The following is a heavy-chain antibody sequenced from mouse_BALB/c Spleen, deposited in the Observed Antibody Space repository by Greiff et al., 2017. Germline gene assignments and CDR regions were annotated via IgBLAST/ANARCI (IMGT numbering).Heavy chain of an antibody. D-gene: IGHD2-3*01. Sequence: EVQGVESGGGLVQPGGSLKLSCAASGFTFSSYGMSWVRQTPDKRLELVATINSNGGSTYYPDSVKGRFTISRDNAKNTLYLQMSSLKSEDTAMYYCARGWLLRWAFAYWGQGTLVTVSA. J-gene: IGHJ3*01. CDR2: INSNGGST. CDR3: ARGWLLRWAFAY. V-gene: IGHV5-6-3*01. CDR1: GFTFSSYG.